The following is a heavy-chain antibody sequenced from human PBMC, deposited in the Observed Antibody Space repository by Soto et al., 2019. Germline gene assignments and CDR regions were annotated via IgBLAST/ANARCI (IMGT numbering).Heavy chain of an antibody. J-gene: IGHJ4*02. CDR2: IYSGGTI. Sequence: EVQVVESGGGLVQPGGSLRLSCAVSGFTVTINYMSWVRQAPGKGLEWVSVIYSGGTIYYADSVTGRFTISRDTSKNTLYLQMNSLRGDDTAVYYCHGYGYWGQGTLVTVSS. CDR1: GFTVTINY. V-gene: IGHV3-53*01. D-gene: IGHD5-12*01. CDR3: HGYGY.